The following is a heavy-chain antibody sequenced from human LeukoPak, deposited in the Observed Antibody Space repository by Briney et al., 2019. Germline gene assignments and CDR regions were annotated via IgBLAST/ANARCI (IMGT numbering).Heavy chain of an antibody. CDR3: ARGGGSYYYGMDG. D-gene: IGHD1-26*01. CDR1: GFTFSSYS. Sequence: GGSLRLSCAASGFTFSSYSVNWVRQAPGKGLEWVSYMSSSSSTIYYADSVKGRFTISRDNAKNSPYLQMNSLRAEDTAVYYCARGGGSYYYGMDGWGQGTTVTVSS. CDR2: MSSSSSTI. J-gene: IGHJ6*02. V-gene: IGHV3-48*01.